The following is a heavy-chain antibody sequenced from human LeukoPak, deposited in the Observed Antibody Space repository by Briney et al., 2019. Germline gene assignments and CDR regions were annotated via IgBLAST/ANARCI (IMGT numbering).Heavy chain of an antibody. J-gene: IGHJ4*02. CDR2: IYWDDDK. D-gene: IGHD3-10*01. CDR3: APSRVYYYGSGSYFPKTLDY. CDR1: GFSLSTPRGR. Sequence: SGPTLVKPTQTLTPSCTITGFSLSTPRGRVSWIRRPPGKALERPAPIYWDDDKRYSPTLKSRLTLTKDTSENQVVLTMTDMDPVDTATYYCAPSRVYYYGSGSYFPKTLDYWGQGTLVTVSS. V-gene: IGHV2-5*02.